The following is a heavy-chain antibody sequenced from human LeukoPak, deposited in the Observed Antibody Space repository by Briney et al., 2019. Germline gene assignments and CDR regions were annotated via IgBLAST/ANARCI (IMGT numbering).Heavy chain of an antibody. D-gene: IGHD2-15*01. CDR1: GFTFSSYS. J-gene: IGHJ4*02. CDR3: ARDSYCSGGSCLPFFDY. CDR2: ISSSGSTI. Sequence: AGGSLRLSCAASGFTFSSYSMNWVRQAPGKGLEWVSYISSSGSTIYYADSVKGRFTISRDNAKNSLYLQMNSLRAEDTAVYYCARDSYCSGGSCLPFFDYWGQGTLVTVSS. V-gene: IGHV3-48*04.